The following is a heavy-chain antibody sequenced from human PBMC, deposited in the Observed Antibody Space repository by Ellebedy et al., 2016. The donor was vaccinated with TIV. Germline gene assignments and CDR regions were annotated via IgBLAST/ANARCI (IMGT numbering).Heavy chain of an antibody. Sequence: GESLKISCVGSGFNFDDYTMSWVRQGPGKGLEWVTDISWEGGSTSYADSVKGRFTISRDNSKNSLYLQMNGLSTEDTALYFCVRDLSSTFDFWGQGTLVTVSS. CDR1: GFNFDDYT. CDR3: VRDLSSTFDF. CDR2: ISWEGGST. J-gene: IGHJ4*02. V-gene: IGHV3-43*01. D-gene: IGHD2-2*01.